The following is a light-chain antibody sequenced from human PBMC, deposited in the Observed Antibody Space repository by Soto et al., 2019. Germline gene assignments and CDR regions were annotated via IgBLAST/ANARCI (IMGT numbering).Light chain of an antibody. CDR2: DVS. CDR1: SSDVGGYSY. Sequence: QSALTQPHSVSGSPGQSVTISCTGTSSDVGGYSYVSWYQHHPGKAPKLMIYDVSERPSGVPDRFSGSKSGNTASLTISGLQAEDEADYYCCSYAGSDTHVFGSGTKLTVL. J-gene: IGLJ1*01. V-gene: IGLV2-11*01. CDR3: CSYAGSDTHV.